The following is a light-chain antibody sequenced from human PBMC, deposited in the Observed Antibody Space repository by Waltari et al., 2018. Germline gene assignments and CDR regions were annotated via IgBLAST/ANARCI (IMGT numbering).Light chain of an antibody. CDR2: DVN. CDR3: SSYTSSHTWV. Sequence: QSALTQPASVSGSPGKAITIPCIGTSSDVGFYNFFSWYQQHPGEAPKLMIYDVNNRPSGVSSRFSGSKSGNTASLTISGLQAEDEADYYCSSYTSSHTWVFGGGTKVTVL. V-gene: IGLV2-14*03. CDR1: SSDVGFYNF. J-gene: IGLJ3*02.